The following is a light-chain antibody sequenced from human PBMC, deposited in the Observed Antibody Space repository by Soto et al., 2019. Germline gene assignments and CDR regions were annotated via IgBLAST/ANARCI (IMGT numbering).Light chain of an antibody. Sequence: QSVLGQTASVPGSPGQSITISCTGTSSNVGSYKLVSWYQQHPGKAPKLMIFEVNKRPSGVSNRFSGSKSGNTASLTISGLKVEDEADYYCCSSGGSPTYVFGTGTKVTVL. CDR2: EVN. CDR3: CSSGGSPTYV. CDR1: SSNVGSYKL. V-gene: IGLV2-23*02. J-gene: IGLJ1*01.